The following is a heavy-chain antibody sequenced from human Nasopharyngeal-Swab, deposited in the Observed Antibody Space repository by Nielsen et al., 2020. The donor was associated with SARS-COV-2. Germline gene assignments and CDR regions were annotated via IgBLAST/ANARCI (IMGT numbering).Heavy chain of an antibody. CDR1: GGSISSYY. CDR2: IYYSGST. Sequence: SETLSLTCTVSGGSISSYYWSWIRQPPGKGLEWIGYIYYSGSTNYNPSLKSRVTISVDTSKNQFSLKLSYVTAADTAVYYCARDPNGGFDPWGQGTLVTVSS. D-gene: IGHD3-10*01. CDR3: ARDPNGGFDP. V-gene: IGHV4-59*01. J-gene: IGHJ5*02.